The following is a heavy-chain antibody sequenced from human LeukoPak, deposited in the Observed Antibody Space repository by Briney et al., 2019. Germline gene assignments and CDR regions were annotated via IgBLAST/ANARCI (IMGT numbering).Heavy chain of an antibody. CDR1: GFTFSSYA. V-gene: IGHV3-23*01. CDR3: AKTGDSGSYEFDYEFDY. D-gene: IGHD3-10*01. CDR2: ISASGDST. J-gene: IGHJ4*02. Sequence: GGSLRLSCAASGFTFSSYAMSWVRQAPGKGLEWVSAISASGDSTYYADSVKGRLTISRDNSKNTLYLQMNSLRAEDTAVYYCAKTGDSGSYEFDYEFDYWGQGTLVTVSS.